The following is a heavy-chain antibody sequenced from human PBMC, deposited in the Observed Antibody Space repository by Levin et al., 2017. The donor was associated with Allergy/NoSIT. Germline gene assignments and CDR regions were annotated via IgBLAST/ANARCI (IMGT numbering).Heavy chain of an antibody. CDR2: IKQDGSEK. J-gene: IGHJ4*02. CDR1: GFTFSSYW. V-gene: IGHV3-7*01. CDR3: ARDHRVGDHFDY. D-gene: IGHD3-16*01. Sequence: LSLTCAASGFTFSSYWMSWVRQAPGKGLEWVANIKQDGSEKYYVDSVKGRFTISRDNAKNSLYLQMNSLRAEDTAVYYCARDHRVGDHFDYWGQGTLVTVSS.